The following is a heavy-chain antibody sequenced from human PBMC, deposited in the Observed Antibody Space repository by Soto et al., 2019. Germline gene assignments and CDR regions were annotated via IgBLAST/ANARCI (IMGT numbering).Heavy chain of an antibody. J-gene: IGHJ4*02. CDR2: VSATGART. Sequence: GGSLRLSCAASGFTFSDYAMSWVRQAPGKGLEWVSAVSATGARTYYSDSVMGRFTISRDNFENTLYLQMTSLRAEDTAVYYCANVLYSGSYHEDYWGQGTLVTVSS. CDR1: GFTFSDYA. D-gene: IGHD1-26*01. V-gene: IGHV3-23*01. CDR3: ANVLYSGSYHEDY.